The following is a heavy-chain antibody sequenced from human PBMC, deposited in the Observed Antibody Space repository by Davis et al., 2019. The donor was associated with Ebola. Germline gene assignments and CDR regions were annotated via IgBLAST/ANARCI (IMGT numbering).Heavy chain of an antibody. CDR3: ARGFDSSAVFEY. V-gene: IGHV3-21*01. Sequence: GGSLRLSCAASGFTFSTYSMSWVRQAPGKGLEWVSSISSGSSYIYYAGSVKGRFTISRDNAKNSLYLQMNSLRAEDTALYYCARGFDSSAVFEYWGQGTLVTVSS. CDR1: GFTFSTYS. D-gene: IGHD3-22*01. J-gene: IGHJ4*02. CDR2: ISSGSSYI.